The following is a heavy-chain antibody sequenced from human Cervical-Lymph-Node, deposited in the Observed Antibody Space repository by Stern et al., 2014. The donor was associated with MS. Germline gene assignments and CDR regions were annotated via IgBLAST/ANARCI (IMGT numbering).Heavy chain of an antibody. CDR2: IYYSGST. D-gene: IGHD3-3*01. Sequence: QMQLQESGPGLVKPSETLSLTCTVSGGSISSYYWSWIRQPPGKGMEWIGDIYYSGSTNYNPSLKSRVTISVDTSKNQFSLKLSSVTAADTAVYYCATGRNDFWSGYYSKSYYGMDVWGQGTTVTVSS. J-gene: IGHJ6*02. CDR3: ATGRNDFWSGYYSKSYYGMDV. V-gene: IGHV4-59*01. CDR1: GGSISSYY.